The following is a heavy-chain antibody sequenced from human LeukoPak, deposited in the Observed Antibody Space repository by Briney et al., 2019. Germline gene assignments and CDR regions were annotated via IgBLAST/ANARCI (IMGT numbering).Heavy chain of an antibody. D-gene: IGHD2-21*01. V-gene: IGHV4-39*07. J-gene: IGHJ4*02. CDR3: ARDRWPRGGHIFDY. Sequence: SETLSLTCTVSGGSISSSSYYWGWIRQSPGKGLEWIGSIYYSGSTNYNPSLKSRVTISVDTSKNQFSLKLSSVTAADTAVYYCARDRWPRGGHIFDYWGQGTLVTVSS. CDR1: GGSISSSSYY. CDR2: IYYSGST.